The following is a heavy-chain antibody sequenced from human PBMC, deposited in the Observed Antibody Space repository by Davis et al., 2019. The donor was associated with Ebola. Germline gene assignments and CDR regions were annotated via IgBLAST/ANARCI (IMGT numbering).Heavy chain of an antibody. CDR1: GFMFSSYW. CDR3: ATVRYDLGQAY. D-gene: IGHD1-14*01. CDR2: IKEDASEI. V-gene: IGHV3-7*03. Sequence: PGGSLRLSCAASGFMFSSYWMTWVRQAPGKGLEWVANIKEDASEINYVDPVRGRFTISRDNAKSSLYLQMNSLRVDDTAVYYCATVRYDLGQAYWGQGTLVTVSS. J-gene: IGHJ4*02.